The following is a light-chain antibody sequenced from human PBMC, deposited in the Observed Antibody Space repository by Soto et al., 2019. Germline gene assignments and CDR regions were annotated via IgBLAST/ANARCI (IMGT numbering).Light chain of an antibody. CDR1: QSVSSTY. J-gene: IGKJ1*01. CDR2: GAS. Sequence: EIVLTQSPGTLSLSPGERATLSCRASQSVSSTYLAWYQQKPGQAPRLLISGASSKATGIPDRFSGSGSGTDFTLTISRLEPEDFAVYYCQPYGSSPRTFGQGTKVEIK. V-gene: IGKV3-20*01. CDR3: QPYGSSPRT.